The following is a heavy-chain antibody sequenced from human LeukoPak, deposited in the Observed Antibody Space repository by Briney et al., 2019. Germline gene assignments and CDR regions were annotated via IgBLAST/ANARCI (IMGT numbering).Heavy chain of an antibody. CDR1: GGSIRNYY. CDR3: ARRYCSGSSCYSAFDY. CDR2: IYYSGST. V-gene: IGHV4-59*08. Sequence: SETLSLTCTVSGGSIRNYYWSWIRQPPGEGLEWIGYIYYSGSTNYNPSLKSRLTMSVDTSKNQFSLKLSSVTAADTAVYYCARRYCSGSSCYSAFDYWGQGTLVTVSS. D-gene: IGHD2-15*01. J-gene: IGHJ4*02.